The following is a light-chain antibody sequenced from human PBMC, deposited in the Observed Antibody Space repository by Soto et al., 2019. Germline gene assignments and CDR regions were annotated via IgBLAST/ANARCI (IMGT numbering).Light chain of an antibody. CDR3: TSYTTSSTRV. Sequence: QSALTQPASVSGSPGQSIAISCTGTSSDVGIYNYVSWYQQHPGKVPKLSIYEVTNRPSGVSNRFSGSKSGNTASLIISGLQAESEADYYCTSYTTSSTRVFGTGTKVTVL. CDR2: EVT. CDR1: SSDVGIYNY. V-gene: IGLV2-14*01. J-gene: IGLJ1*01.